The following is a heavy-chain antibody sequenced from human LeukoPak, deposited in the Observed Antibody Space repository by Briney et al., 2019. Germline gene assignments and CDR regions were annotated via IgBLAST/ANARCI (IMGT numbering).Heavy chain of an antibody. CDR2: IYPGDSDT. D-gene: IGHD2-2*01. V-gene: IGHV5-51*01. J-gene: IGHJ6*02. CDR1: GYSFTSYW. CDR3: ASTPASRYYYYYYGMDV. Sequence: GESLKISCKGSGYSFTSYWIGWVRQMPGKGLEWMGIIYPGDSDTRYSPSFQGQVTISADKSISTAYLQWSSLKASDTAMYYCASTPASRYYYYYYGMDVWGQGTTVTVSS.